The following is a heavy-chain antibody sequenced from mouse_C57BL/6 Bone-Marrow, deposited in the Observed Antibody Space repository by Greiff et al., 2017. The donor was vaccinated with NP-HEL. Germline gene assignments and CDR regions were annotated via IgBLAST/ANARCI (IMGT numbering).Heavy chain of an antibody. Sequence: QVQLKESGPGLVQPSQSLTITCTVSGFSLTSYGVHWVRQSPGKGLEWLGVIWRGGSTDYNAAFMSRLSITKDNSKSQVFFKMNSLQADDTAIYYGAKKRYGSSYGYFDVWGTGTTVTVSS. CDR3: AKKRYGSSYGYFDV. D-gene: IGHD1-1*01. V-gene: IGHV2-5*01. CDR1: GFSLTSYG. CDR2: IWRGGST. J-gene: IGHJ1*03.